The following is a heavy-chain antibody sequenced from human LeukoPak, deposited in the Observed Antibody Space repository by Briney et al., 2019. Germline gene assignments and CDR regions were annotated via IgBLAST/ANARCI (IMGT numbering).Heavy chain of an antibody. D-gene: IGHD6-13*01. Sequence: KSGGSLRLSCAASGFTFSDYYMSWIRQAPGKGLEWVSYISSSGTTMYYADSVKGRFTISRDNAKNSLYLQMNSLRAEDTAVYYCARARSTWYAGDAFDIWGQGTMVTVSS. CDR3: ARARSTWYAGDAFDI. V-gene: IGHV3-11*04. CDR2: ISSSGTTM. CDR1: GFTFSDYY. J-gene: IGHJ3*02.